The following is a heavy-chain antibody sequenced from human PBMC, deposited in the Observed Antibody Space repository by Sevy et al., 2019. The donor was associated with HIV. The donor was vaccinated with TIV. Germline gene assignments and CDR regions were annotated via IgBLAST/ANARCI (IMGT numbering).Heavy chain of an antibody. Sequence: GGSLRLSCAASGFTFSSFGMHWVRQAPGKGLEWVAVIWFDGSNTYYADSVKGRFTISRDIATSTLHLQMNSLGAEDTAVYYCARDLEFYDSGDYGPAFMPDFWGHGTLVTVSS. CDR2: IWFDGSNT. CDR1: GFTFSSFG. J-gene: IGHJ4*01. CDR3: ARDLEFYDSGDYGPAFMPDF. D-gene: IGHD4-17*01. V-gene: IGHV3-33*01.